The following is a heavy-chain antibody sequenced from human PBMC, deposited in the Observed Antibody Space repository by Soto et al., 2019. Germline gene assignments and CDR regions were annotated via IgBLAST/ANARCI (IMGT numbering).Heavy chain of an antibody. V-gene: IGHV3-23*01. CDR2: MGGSNDDT. Sequence: EVQLLESGGGLVQPGGSLRLSCAASGFTFSIFAMSWVRQAPGKGLEWVSGMGGSNDDTYYADSVKGRFTISRDNSKNTRFLQMTSLRAEDTAVYYCAKDRVNHNSVWDPFDIWGQGTMVTVSS. D-gene: IGHD1-20*01. J-gene: IGHJ3*02. CDR3: AKDRVNHNSVWDPFDI. CDR1: GFTFSIFA.